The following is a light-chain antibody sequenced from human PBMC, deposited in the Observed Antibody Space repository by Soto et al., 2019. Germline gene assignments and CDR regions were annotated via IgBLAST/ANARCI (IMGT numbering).Light chain of an antibody. Sequence: SYELTQSTSVSLTPGQTARITCSGDALPTQYVYWYQQKPGQAPRLIIYKDNQRPSEIPERFSASSSGTLATLTISGIQAEDEAELYCQSEDTSGTYYVLGTGTKGPVL. J-gene: IGLJ1*01. CDR2: KDN. CDR3: QSEDTSGTYYV. CDR1: ALPTQY. V-gene: IGLV3-25*02.